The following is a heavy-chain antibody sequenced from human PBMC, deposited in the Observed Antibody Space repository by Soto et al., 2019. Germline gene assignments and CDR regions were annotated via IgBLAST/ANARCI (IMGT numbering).Heavy chain of an antibody. V-gene: IGHV1-69*13. CDR2: IIPILGTA. D-gene: IGHD1-26*01. J-gene: IGHJ6*02. CDR1: GGTFSSYA. Sequence: SVKVSCKASGGTFSSYAISWVRQAPGQGLEWMGGIIPILGTANYAQKFQGRVTITADESTSTAYMELSSLRSEDTAVYYCARDAIPRYSGSYYSHYYGMDVWGQGTTVTVSS. CDR3: ARDAIPRYSGSYYSHYYGMDV.